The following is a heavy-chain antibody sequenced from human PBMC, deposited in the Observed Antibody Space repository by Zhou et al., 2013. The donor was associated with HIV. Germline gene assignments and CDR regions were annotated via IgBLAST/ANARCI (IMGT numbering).Heavy chain of an antibody. CDR1: GYMFVNYH. J-gene: IGHJ4*01. V-gene: IGHV1-2*02. CDR3: ARESNASRRGRSMDH. CDR2: IDPVGGAT. Sequence: QVHLEQPESVRRWPGASLTLSCTASGYMFVNYHMHWLRQAPGKRLELLGTIDPVGGATSYSQKFRGRLVLTRDIGSNTVTILLNHLRVDDSAVYFCARESNASRRGRSMDHWGRGSRVVVSA. D-gene: IGHD1-26*01.